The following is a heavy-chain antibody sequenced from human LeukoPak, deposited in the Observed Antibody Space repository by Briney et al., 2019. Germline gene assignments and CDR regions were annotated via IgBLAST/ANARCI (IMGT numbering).Heavy chain of an antibody. Sequence: GASVKVSCKASGYTFTSYGISWVRQAPGQGLEWMGWISAYNGNTNYAQKLQGRVTMTTDTSTSTAYMELRSLRSDDTAVYYCARDHPKRITMVRGVSDYWGQGTLVTVSS. J-gene: IGHJ4*02. CDR3: ARDHPKRITMVRGVSDY. V-gene: IGHV1-18*01. D-gene: IGHD3-10*01. CDR1: GYTFTSYG. CDR2: ISAYNGNT.